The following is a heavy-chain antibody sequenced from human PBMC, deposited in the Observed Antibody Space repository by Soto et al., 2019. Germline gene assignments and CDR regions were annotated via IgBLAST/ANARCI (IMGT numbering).Heavy chain of an antibody. D-gene: IGHD5-12*01. CDR3: ARGQRASCASSSGYSFGY. CDR1: GFTFSDYA. J-gene: IGHJ4*02. V-gene: IGHV3-23*01. Sequence: PGGSLRLSCAASGFTFSDYAVNWVRQAPGKGLEWISSAAALSFSRYYADSVRGRFTTSRDNSKNTLYLQMNRLRAEDAAVYYCARGQRASCASSSGYSFGYRRQGSRFT. CDR2: AAALSFSR.